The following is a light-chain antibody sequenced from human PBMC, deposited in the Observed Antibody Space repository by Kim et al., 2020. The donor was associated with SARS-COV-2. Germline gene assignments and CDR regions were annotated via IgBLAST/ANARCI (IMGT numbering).Light chain of an antibody. CDR1: QSVSTNY. V-gene: IGKV3-20*01. Sequence: SPVERATLSCRASQSVSTNYLAWYQQKPGQAPKFLIYAASNRATGIPDRFSGSGSGTDFTLTISTLEAEDFAVYYCQQYGSSPPTFGQGTKVDIK. CDR2: AAS. CDR3: QQYGSSPPT. J-gene: IGKJ1*01.